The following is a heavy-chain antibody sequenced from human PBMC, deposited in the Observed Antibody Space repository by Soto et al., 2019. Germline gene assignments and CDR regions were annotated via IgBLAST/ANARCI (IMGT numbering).Heavy chain of an antibody. CDR1: GFTVSTKY. D-gene: IGHD3-16*01. Sequence: EVQLGESGGGLVQPGGSLRLSCAASGFTVSTKYMSWVRQAPGKGLEWVAVIYSVGSTFYADAVRGRFTISRDNSKNTVKLQMNSLRADDKAVYYCARDPWAADYWGQGTLVTVSS. CDR2: IYSVGST. J-gene: IGHJ4*02. CDR3: ARDPWAADY. V-gene: IGHV3-66*01.